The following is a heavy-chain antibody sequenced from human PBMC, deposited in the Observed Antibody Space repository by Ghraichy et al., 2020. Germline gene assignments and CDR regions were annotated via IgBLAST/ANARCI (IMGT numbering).Heavy chain of an antibody. CDR3: ARDGPYSSGWYPSGY. Sequence: GGSLRLSCAASGFTVSSNYMSWVRQASGKGLEWVSVIYSGGSTYYADSVKGRFTISRDNSKNTLYLQMNSLRAEDTAVYYCARDGPYSSGWYPSGYWGQGTLVTVSS. CDR2: IYSGGST. V-gene: IGHV3-66*02. D-gene: IGHD6-19*01. J-gene: IGHJ4*02. CDR1: GFTVSSNY.